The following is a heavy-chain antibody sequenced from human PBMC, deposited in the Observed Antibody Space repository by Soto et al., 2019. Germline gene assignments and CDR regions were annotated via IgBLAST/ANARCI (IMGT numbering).Heavy chain of an antibody. CDR1: GFTFSNYW. V-gene: IGHV3-74*01. D-gene: IGHD1-1*01. J-gene: IGHJ6*02. CDR3: VRASTTINYYGMDV. CDR2: INGDGSST. Sequence: GGSLRLSCAASGFTFSNYWMHWVRQVPGKGLVWVSRINGDGSSTSFADSVKGRFTISRDNAKNTLYLQMNSLRAEDTVVYYCVRASTTINYYGMDVWGQGTTVTVSS.